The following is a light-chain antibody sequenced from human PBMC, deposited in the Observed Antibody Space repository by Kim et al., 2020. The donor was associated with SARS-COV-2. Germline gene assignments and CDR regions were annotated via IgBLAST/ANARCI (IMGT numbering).Light chain of an antibody. Sequence: SVSPGQTASITCSGDRLGNKYVCWYQQKPGPSPVVVIYQDTQRPSGIPERFSGSNSGNTATLTISGTQAMDEADYYCQAWDSTTTVFGGGTQLTVL. CDR1: RLGNKY. CDR2: QDT. CDR3: QAWDSTTTV. J-gene: IGLJ2*01. V-gene: IGLV3-1*01.